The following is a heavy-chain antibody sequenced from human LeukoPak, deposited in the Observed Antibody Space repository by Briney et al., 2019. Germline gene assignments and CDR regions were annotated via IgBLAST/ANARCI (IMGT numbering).Heavy chain of an antibody. CDR2: ISAYNGNT. J-gene: IGHJ4*02. D-gene: IGHD3-10*01. CDR1: GYTFTSYG. Sequence: ASVKVSCKASGYTFTSYGISWVRQAPGQGLEWMGWISAYNGNTNYAQKLQGRVTTTTDTSTSTAYMELRSLRSDDTAVYYCARDLQYYYGSGSDYWGQGTLVTVSS. CDR3: ARDLQYYYGSGSDY. V-gene: IGHV1-18*04.